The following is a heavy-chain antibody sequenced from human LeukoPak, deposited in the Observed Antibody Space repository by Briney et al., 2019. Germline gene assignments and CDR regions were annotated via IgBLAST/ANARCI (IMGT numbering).Heavy chain of an antibody. J-gene: IGHJ4*02. CDR2: IFSGGST. D-gene: IGHD3-10*01. CDR3: ARYYYGSGSYSFADY. V-gene: IGHV3-53*01. Sequence: GGSLRLSCAASGFTVSSNYMSWVRQAPGEGLEWVSVIFSGGSTYYADSVKGRFTIPRDNSRNTLYLQMNSLRAEDTAVYYCARYYYGSGSYSFADYWGQGTLVTVSS. CDR1: GFTVSSNY.